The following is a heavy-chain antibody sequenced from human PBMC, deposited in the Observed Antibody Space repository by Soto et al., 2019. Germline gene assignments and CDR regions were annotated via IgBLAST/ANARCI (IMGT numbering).Heavy chain of an antibody. J-gene: IGHJ4*02. Sequence: PGGSLRLSCAASGFTFSSYGMHWVRQAPGKGLEWVAVISYDGSNKYYADSVKGRFTISRDNSKNTLYLQMNSLRAEDTAVYYCAKMSSGPYFDYWGQGTLVTVSS. CDR1: GFTFSSYG. V-gene: IGHV3-30*18. CDR2: ISYDGSNK. D-gene: IGHD6-19*01. CDR3: AKMSSGPYFDY.